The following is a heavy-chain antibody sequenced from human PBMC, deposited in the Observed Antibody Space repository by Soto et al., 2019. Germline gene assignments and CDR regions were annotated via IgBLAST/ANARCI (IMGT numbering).Heavy chain of an antibody. Sequence: PSHTLSLTCAISGDSVSSNSAAWNWIRLSPSRGLEWLARTYYRSRWYNDYAVSVRSRITVNPDTSKNQFSLQLTSVTPEDTAVYYCAGTTSHQWYYMDVWGKGTTVTVS. CDR1: GDSVSSNSAA. D-gene: IGHD1-7*01. CDR3: AGTTSHQWYYMDV. CDR2: TYYRSRWYN. J-gene: IGHJ6*03. V-gene: IGHV6-1*01.